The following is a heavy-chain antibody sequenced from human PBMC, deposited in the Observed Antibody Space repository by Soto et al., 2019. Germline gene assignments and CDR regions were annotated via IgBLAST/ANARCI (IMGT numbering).Heavy chain of an antibody. CDR3: ARLYSSSWYGYYYYYMDV. V-gene: IGHV4-59*08. CDR2: IYYSGST. J-gene: IGHJ6*03. CDR1: GGSISSYY. D-gene: IGHD6-13*01. Sequence: PSETLSLTCTVSGGSISSYYWSWIRQPPGKGLEWIGYIYYSGSTNYNPSLKSRVTISVDTSKNQFSLKLSSVTAADTAVYYCARLYSSSWYGYYYYYMDVWGKGTTVTVSS.